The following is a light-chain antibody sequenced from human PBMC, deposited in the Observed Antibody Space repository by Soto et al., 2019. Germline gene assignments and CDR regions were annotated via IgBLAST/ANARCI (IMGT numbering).Light chain of an antibody. Sequence: DMQMTRSPSSLSTSVGHRITTGCRASQGISSWLAWYQQKPGKAPKLLIYAASTLQSGVPSRFSGSGSGTDFTLTISRLQAEDFAVYYCQQANTFPTFGQGTKVDIK. J-gene: IGKJ1*01. V-gene: IGKV1-12*01. CDR1: QGISSW. CDR3: QQANTFPT. CDR2: AAS.